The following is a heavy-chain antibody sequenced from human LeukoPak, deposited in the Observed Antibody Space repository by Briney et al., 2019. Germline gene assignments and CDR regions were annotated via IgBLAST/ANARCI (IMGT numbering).Heavy chain of an antibody. CDR2: IIPILGIA. CDR3: ARDRMGVSSGYYYTFDH. V-gene: IGHV1-69*04. CDR1: GGTFSRYT. D-gene: IGHD3-22*01. Sequence: ASVKVSCKASGGTFSRYTISWVQQAPGQGLEWMGKIIPILGIANYAQKFQGRVTITADKSTSTAYMELSSLRSEDRAVYYCARDRMGVSSGYYYTFDHWGQATLVPVSS. J-gene: IGHJ4*02.